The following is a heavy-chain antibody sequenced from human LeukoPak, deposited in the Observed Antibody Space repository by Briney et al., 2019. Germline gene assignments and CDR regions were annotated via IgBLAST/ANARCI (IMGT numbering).Heavy chain of an antibody. V-gene: IGHV4-34*01. Sequence: SETLSLTCAVYGGSFSGYYWSWIRQPPGKGLEWIGEINHSGSTNYNPSLKSRVTISVDTSKNQFSLKLSSVTAADTAVYYCARASYYDFWSGPGEYNWFDPWAREPWSPSPQ. CDR1: GGSFSGYY. CDR2: INHSGST. J-gene: IGHJ5*02. D-gene: IGHD3-3*01. CDR3: ARASYYDFWSGPGEYNWFDP.